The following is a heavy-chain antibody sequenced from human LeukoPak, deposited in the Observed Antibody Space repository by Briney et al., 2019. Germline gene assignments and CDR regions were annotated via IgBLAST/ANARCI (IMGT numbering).Heavy chain of an antibody. CDR2: ISAYNGNT. V-gene: IGHV1-18*01. Sequence: ASVKVSCKASGYTFTSYGISWVRQAPGQGLEWMGWISAYNGNTNYAQKLQGRVTMTTDTSTSTAYMELRSLRSDDTAVYYCARSAGYYYDSSGYPDAFDIWGQGTMVTVSS. CDR3: ARSAGYYYDSSGYPDAFDI. CDR1: GYTFTSYG. J-gene: IGHJ3*02. D-gene: IGHD3-22*01.